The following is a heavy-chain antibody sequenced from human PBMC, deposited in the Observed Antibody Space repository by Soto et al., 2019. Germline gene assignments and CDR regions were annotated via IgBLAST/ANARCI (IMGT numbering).Heavy chain of an antibody. D-gene: IGHD6-6*01. V-gene: IGHV3-7*01. J-gene: IGHJ4*02. Sequence: PGGSLRLSCAASGFTFSSYWMSWVRQAPGKGLEWVANIRQDGGEKYYVDSVKGRFTVSRDNAKNSLYLQMNSLRAEDTAVYFCAADPRPQLVPIDDWGQGTPVTVSS. CDR3: AADPRPQLVPIDD. CDR2: IRQDGGEK. CDR1: GFTFSSYW.